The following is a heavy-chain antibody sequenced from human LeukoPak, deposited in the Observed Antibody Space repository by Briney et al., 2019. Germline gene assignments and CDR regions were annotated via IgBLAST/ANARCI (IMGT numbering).Heavy chain of an antibody. CDR2: ISYIGST. Sequence: SETLSLTCAVSDDSFSSHYWTWIRQPPGKGLEWIGYISYIGSTTYNPSLKSRVSISIDTYTNEPSLKLTTVTAADTAVYYCARDLVTVTKGFDIWGQGTMVTVSS. J-gene: IGHJ3*02. V-gene: IGHV4-59*11. CDR1: DDSFSSHY. CDR3: ARDLVTVTKGFDI. D-gene: IGHD4-17*01.